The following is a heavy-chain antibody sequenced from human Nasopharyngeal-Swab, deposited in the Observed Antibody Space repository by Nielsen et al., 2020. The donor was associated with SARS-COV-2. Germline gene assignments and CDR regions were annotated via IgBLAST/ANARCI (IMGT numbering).Heavy chain of an antibody. Sequence: VCQAPGKGLEWVGRIKSKTDGGTTDYAAPVKGRFTISRDDSKSTLYLQMNSLKTEDTAVYYCTTDLGSSGFDYWGQGTLVTVSS. V-gene: IGHV3-15*07. CDR3: TTDLGSSGFDY. CDR2: IKSKTDGGTT. D-gene: IGHD7-27*01. J-gene: IGHJ4*02.